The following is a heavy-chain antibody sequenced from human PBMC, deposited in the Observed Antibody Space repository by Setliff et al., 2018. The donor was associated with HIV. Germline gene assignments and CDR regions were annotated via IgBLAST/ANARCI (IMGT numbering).Heavy chain of an antibody. CDR3: ATELFIVVAGHTPTFDY. Sequence: GASVKVSCKASGGTFSSYAISWVRQAPGQGPEWMGGIIPIFRTAKYAHKFQGRVTITADESTSTAYMELSSLRSEDTAVYYCATELFIVVAGHTPTFDYWGQGTLVTVSS. CDR2: IIPIFRTA. CDR1: GGTFSSYA. J-gene: IGHJ4*02. D-gene: IGHD6-19*01. V-gene: IGHV1-69*13.